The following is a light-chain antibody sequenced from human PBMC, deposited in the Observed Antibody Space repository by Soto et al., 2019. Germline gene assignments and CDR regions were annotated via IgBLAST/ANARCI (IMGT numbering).Light chain of an antibody. V-gene: IGLV2-14*01. CDR1: SSDVGGYNY. CDR3: SSYTSSTTLV. CDR2: DVS. J-gene: IGLJ2*01. Sequence: QSALTQPASVSGSPGQSITISCTGTSSDVGGYNYVSWYQQHPGKAPKHIIYDVSNRPSGVSNRFSGSKSGNTASLTISGLQAEDEADYYCSSYTSSTTLVFGGGTQLTVL.